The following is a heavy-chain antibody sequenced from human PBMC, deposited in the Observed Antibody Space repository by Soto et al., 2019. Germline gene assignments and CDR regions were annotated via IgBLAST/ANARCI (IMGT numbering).Heavy chain of an antibody. D-gene: IGHD2-2*01. Sequence: PSETLSLTCTVSGGSISSSSYYWGWIRQPPGKGLEWIGSIYYSGSTYYNPSLKSRVTISVDTSKNQFSLKLSSVTAADTAVYYCASLLGYCSSTSCYPFDYWGQGTLVTVYS. CDR3: ASLLGYCSSTSCYPFDY. CDR2: IYYSGST. J-gene: IGHJ4*02. V-gene: IGHV4-39*01. CDR1: GGSISSSSYY.